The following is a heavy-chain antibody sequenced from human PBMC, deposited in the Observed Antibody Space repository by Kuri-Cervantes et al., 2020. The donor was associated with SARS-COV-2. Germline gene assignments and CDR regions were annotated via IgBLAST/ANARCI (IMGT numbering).Heavy chain of an antibody. D-gene: IGHD2-15*01. J-gene: IGHJ4*02. CDR1: GFTFSSYW. CDR2: ISSSSSYI. CDR3: ASRGLHIGGFGY. V-gene: IGHV3-21*01. Sequence: GGSLRLSCAASGFTFSSYWMNWVRQAPGKGLKWVSSISSSSSYIYYADSVKGRFTISRDNAKNSLYLQMNSLRAEDTAVYYCASRGLHIGGFGYWGQGTLVTVSS.